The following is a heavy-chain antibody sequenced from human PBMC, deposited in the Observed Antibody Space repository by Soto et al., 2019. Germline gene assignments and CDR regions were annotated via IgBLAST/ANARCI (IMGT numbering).Heavy chain of an antibody. V-gene: IGHV1-69*02. CDR3: ARHRGDPSTGDYYYYYYMDV. D-gene: IGHD4-17*01. J-gene: IGHJ6*03. CDR2: IIPILGIA. Sequence: GASVKVSCKASGGTFSSYTISWVRQAPGQGLEWMGRIIPILGIANYAQKFQGRVTITADKSTSTAYMELSSLRSEDTAVYYCARHRGDPSTGDYYYYYYMDVWGKGTTVTVSS. CDR1: GGTFSSYT.